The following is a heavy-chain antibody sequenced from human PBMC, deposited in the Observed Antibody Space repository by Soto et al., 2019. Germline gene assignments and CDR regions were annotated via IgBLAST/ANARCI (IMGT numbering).Heavy chain of an antibody. CDR3: ARGGSIAAAEGAFDI. CDR2: IYYSGST. V-gene: IGHV4-59*01. Sequence: SETLSLTCTVSGGSISSYYWSWIRQPPGKGLEWIGYIYYSGSTNYNPSLKSRVTISLDTSKNQSSLKLSSVTAADTAVYCCARGGSIAAAEGAFDIWGQGTMVTVSS. CDR1: GGSISSYY. J-gene: IGHJ3*02. D-gene: IGHD6-13*01.